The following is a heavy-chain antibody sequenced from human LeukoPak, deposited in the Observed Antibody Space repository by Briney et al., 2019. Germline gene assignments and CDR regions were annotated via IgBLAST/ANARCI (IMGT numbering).Heavy chain of an antibody. J-gene: IGHJ4*02. V-gene: IGHV3-30*02. CDR3: AKVFPSAGAGRGIFAY. Sequence: GGSLRLSCAASGFTFSRYGMHWVRQAPGKGLELVAFIRFDGSNKYYADSVKGRFTISRDNSKNTLHLQMSSLRGEDTAVYYLAKVFPSAGAGRGIFAYWGQEPLVT. CDR2: IRFDGSNK. D-gene: IGHD3-16*01. CDR1: GFTFSRYG.